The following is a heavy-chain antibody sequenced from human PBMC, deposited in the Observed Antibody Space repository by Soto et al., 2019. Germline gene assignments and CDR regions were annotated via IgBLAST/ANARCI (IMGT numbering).Heavy chain of an antibody. CDR1: GYFFTSYY. Sequence: ASVKVSCKTSGYFFTSYYIHWVRKAPGQGLEWMGWINPNNGGTNSAQKFQGRVTMTSDTSINTAYMEITSLRSDDTALYYCAREVTYGGGSFSLGLWGQGTLVTVSS. CDR3: AREVTYGGGSFSLGL. V-gene: IGHV1-2*02. CDR2: INPNNGGT. J-gene: IGHJ4*02. D-gene: IGHD3-10*01.